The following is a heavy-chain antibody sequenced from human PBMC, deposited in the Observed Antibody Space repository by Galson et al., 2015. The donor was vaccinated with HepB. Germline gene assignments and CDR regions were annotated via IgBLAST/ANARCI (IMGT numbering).Heavy chain of an antibody. CDR2: INLDGSSK. J-gene: IGHJ6*02. CDR1: GFTFSSYW. Sequence: SLRLSCAASGFTFSSYWMNWVRQAPGKGLEWVAHINLDGSSKYYVDSVKGRFTISRDNAKDSVYPQLDSLRAEDTAVYYCARRISLVRGIITKPDYYYGMDVWGQGTTVTVAS. D-gene: IGHD3-10*01. CDR3: ARRISLVRGIITKPDYYYGMDV. V-gene: IGHV3-7*03.